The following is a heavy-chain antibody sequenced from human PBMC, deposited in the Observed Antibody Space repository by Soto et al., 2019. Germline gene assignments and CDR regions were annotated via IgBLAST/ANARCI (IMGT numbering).Heavy chain of an antibody. CDR3: AKDFDIGGAAYYFDY. J-gene: IGHJ4*02. CDR2: ISSDGRDR. D-gene: IGHD1-26*01. V-gene: IGHV3-30*18. CDR1: GFTFISYG. Sequence: QVQLVESGGGVVQPGRSLRLSCAASGFTFISYGIHWVRQAPGKGLEWVAVISSDGRDRHYADSVKGRFTISRDNSKNTLYLQMNSLRADDTAVYYCAKDFDIGGAAYYFDYWGQGTLVTVSS.